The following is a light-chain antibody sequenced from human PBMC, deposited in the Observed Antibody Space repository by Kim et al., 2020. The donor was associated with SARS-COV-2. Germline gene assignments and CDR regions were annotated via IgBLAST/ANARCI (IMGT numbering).Light chain of an antibody. V-gene: IGKV3-20*01. CDR1: QSRGSTY. CDR2: GAS. J-gene: IGKJ1*01. CDR3: QQYGGSPTT. Sequence: SPGERATLSCRASQSRGSTYLAWYQQKPGQAPRLLIYGASSRATGIPDRFSGSGSGTDFTLTISRLEPEDFAVYYCQQYGGSPTTFGQGTKVDIK.